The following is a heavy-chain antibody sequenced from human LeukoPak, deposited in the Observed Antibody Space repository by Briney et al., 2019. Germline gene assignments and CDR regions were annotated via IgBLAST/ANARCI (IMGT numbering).Heavy chain of an antibody. CDR2: ISGSAGTT. J-gene: IGHJ4*02. D-gene: IGHD1-20*01. CDR3: ADLVTITGGY. V-gene: IGHV3-23*01. Sequence: GGSLRLSCAASGFTVSSNYMSWVRQAPGKGLEWVSTISGSAGTTYYADSVKGRFTISRDNSKNTLYLQMNSLRAEDTAIYYCADLVTITGGYWGQGTLVTVSS. CDR1: GFTVSSNY.